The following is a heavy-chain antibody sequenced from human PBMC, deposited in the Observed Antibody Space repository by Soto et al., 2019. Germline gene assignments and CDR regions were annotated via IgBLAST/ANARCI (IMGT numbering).Heavy chain of an antibody. CDR3: ARATYYYDGSWFDP. CDR2: IYHSGST. J-gene: IGHJ5*02. V-gene: IGHV4-4*02. D-gene: IGHD3-22*01. CDR1: GGSISSSNW. Sequence: SETLSLTCAVSGGSISSSNWWSWVRQPPGKGLEWIGEIYHSGSTNYNPSLKSRVTISVDKSKNQFSLKLSSATAADTAVYYCARATYYYDGSWFDPWGQGTLVTVSS.